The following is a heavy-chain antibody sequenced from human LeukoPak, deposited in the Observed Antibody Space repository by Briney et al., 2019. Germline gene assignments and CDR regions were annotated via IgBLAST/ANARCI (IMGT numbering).Heavy chain of an antibody. CDR1: GGIFSSYT. D-gene: IGHD3-3*01. CDR3: ARDWGGLRFLEWSHKGYWFDP. J-gene: IGHJ5*02. Sequence: SVKVSCKASGGIFSSYTISWVRQAPGQGLEWMGRIIPILGIANYAQKFQGRVTITADKSTSTAYMELSSLRSEDTAVYYCARDWGGLRFLEWSHKGYWFDPWGQGTLVTVSS. CDR2: IIPILGIA. V-gene: IGHV1-69*04.